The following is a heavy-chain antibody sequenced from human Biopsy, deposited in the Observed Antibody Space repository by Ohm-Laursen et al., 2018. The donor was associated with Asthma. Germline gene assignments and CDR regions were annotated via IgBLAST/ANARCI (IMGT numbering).Heavy chain of an antibody. CDR1: GGTFNTYV. D-gene: IGHD2-2*01. CDR3: ARKAGSCISRTCYSLDF. J-gene: IGHJ4*02. CDR2: INSVLGTT. Sequence: SSVKVSCKSLGGTFNTYVIGWVRQAPGQGLEWTGGINSVLGTTTYPQKFQDRVTITADDSTSTVYMELSSLRSEDTAVYYCARKAGSCISRTCYSLDFWGQGTLVTVSS. V-gene: IGHV1-69*01.